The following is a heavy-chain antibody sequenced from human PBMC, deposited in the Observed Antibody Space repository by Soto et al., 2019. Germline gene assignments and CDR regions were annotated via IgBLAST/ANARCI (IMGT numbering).Heavy chain of an antibody. J-gene: IGHJ4*02. CDR2: ISGSGGSS. CDR3: AKKRENTGRAVAVAGEFDY. Sequence: GGSLRLSCAASGFTFSSYDMSWVRQAPGKGLEWVSAISGSGGSSYYAESVKGRFTNSRDNSKDTLYLQMNSLRAEDTAVYYCAKKRENTGRAVAVAGEFDYWGQGTLVTVSS. CDR1: GFTFSSYD. D-gene: IGHD6-19*01. V-gene: IGHV3-23*01.